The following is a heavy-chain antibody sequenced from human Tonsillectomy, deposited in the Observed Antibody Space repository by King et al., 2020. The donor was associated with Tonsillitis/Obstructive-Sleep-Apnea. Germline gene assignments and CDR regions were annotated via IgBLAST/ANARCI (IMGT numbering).Heavy chain of an antibody. V-gene: IGHV3-48*02. CDR3: ARVGSIVLMVYATDY. J-gene: IGHJ4*02. CDR2: ISSSSSTI. CDR1: GFTFSSYS. Sequence: QLVQSGGGLVQPGGALRLSCAASGFTFSSYSMNWVRQPPGKGLEWVSYISSSSSTIYYADSVKGRLTISRDNAKNSLYLQMNSLRDEDTAVYYCARVGSIVLMVYATDYWGQGTLVTVSS. D-gene: IGHD2-8*01.